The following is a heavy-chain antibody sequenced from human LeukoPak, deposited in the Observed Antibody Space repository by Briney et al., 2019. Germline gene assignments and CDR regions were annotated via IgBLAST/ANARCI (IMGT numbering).Heavy chain of an antibody. Sequence: ASVKVSCKASGYTFSSYDINWVRQATEQGLEWMGWMNPNSGNTGYAQKFQGRVTMTRNTSISTAYMELSSLRSEDTAVYYCARATRYCSSTSCWYYFDYWGQGTLVTVSS. CDR3: ARATRYCSSTSCWYYFDY. CDR1: GYTFSSYD. J-gene: IGHJ4*02. D-gene: IGHD2-2*01. CDR2: MNPNSGNT. V-gene: IGHV1-8*01.